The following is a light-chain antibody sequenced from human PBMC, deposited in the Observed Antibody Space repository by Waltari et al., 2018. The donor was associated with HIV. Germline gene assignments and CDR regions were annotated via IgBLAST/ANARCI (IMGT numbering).Light chain of an antibody. CDR2: WAS. CDR1: PSVLYSSNNKNY. J-gene: IGKJ1*01. CDR3: QQYYSTPHT. V-gene: IGKV4-1*01. Sequence: DIVMTQSPDSLAVSLGERATINCKSSPSVLYSSNNKNYLAWYQQKPGQPPKLLIYWASTRESGVPDRFSGSGSRTDFTLTISSLQAEDVAVYYCQQYYSTPHTFGQGTKVEIK.